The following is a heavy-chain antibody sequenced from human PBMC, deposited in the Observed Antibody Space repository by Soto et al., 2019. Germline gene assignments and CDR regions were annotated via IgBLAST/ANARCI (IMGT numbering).Heavy chain of an antibody. CDR2: INHSGST. D-gene: IGHD4-17*01. Sequence: QVQLQQWGAGLLKPSETLSLTCAVYGGSFSGYYWSWIRQPPGKGLEWIGEINHSGSTNYNPSLKRPVHISVDTAKNQFSLKLSSVTAADTAVYYCARDRRSYGGVFDYWGQGTLVTVSS. CDR3: ARDRRSYGGVFDY. V-gene: IGHV4-34*01. J-gene: IGHJ4*02. CDR1: GGSFSGYY.